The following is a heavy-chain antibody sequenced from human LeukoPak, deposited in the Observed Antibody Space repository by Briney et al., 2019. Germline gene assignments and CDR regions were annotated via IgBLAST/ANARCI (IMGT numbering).Heavy chain of an antibody. CDR3: ARANGGSGTRAFDI. CDR2: IHSDGSST. CDR1: GFTVSSNY. V-gene: IGHV3-74*01. D-gene: IGHD3-10*01. Sequence: GGSLRLSCAASGFTVSSNYMSWVRQAPGKGLEWVSRIHSDGSSTNYADSVKGRFTISRDNAKNTLYLQMNSLRVEDTAVYYCARANGGSGTRAFDIWGQGTMVTVSS. J-gene: IGHJ3*02.